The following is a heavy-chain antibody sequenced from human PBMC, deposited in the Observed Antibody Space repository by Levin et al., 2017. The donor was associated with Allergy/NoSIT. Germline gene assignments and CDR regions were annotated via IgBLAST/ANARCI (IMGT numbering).Heavy chain of an antibody. CDR1: GGSFSGFH. Sequence: PSETLSLTCAVSGGSFSGFHWSWIRQSPGKGLEWIGQINHSGTTNYNPSLGSRVTMSIDTSKKQFSLKLTSVSAADTAVYYCARGAFGSGIIKRKLEYYYYMDVWGKGTAVTVSS. J-gene: IGHJ6*03. CDR3: ARGAFGSGIIKRKLEYYYYMDV. V-gene: IGHV4-34*01. D-gene: IGHD3-10*01. CDR2: INHSGTT.